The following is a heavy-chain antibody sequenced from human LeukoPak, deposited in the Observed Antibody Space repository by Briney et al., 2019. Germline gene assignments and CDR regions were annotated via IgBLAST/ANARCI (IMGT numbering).Heavy chain of an antibody. CDR1: GGSICSGGYY. CDR3: ARVPRVNGMDV. CDR2: ICYSGST. Sequence: PSETLSLTCTVSGGSICSGGYYWSWIRQHPGKGLEWIGYICYSGSTNYNPSLKSRVTISVDTSKNQFSLKLSSVTAADTAVYYCARVPRVNGMDVWGQGTTVTVSS. J-gene: IGHJ6*02. V-gene: IGHV4-61*08.